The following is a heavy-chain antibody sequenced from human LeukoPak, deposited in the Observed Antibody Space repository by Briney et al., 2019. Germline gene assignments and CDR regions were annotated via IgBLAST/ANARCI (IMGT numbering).Heavy chain of an antibody. CDR2: IYPGDSDT. CDR1: GYSFTSYW. J-gene: IGHJ5*02. V-gene: IGHV5-51*01. CDR3: ARSLRGYSYGNWFDP. Sequence: GESLKISCKGSGYSFTSYWIGWVRQMPGKGLEWMGIIYPGDSDTRYSPSFQGQVTISADKSISTAYLQWSSLKASDTAMYYCARSLRGYSYGNWFDPWGQGTLVTVSS. D-gene: IGHD5-18*01.